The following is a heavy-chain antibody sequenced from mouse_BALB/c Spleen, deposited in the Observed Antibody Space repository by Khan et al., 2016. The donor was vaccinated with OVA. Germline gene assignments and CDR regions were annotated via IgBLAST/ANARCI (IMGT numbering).Heavy chain of an antibody. Sequence: QVQLKQSGAELAKPGASVKMSCKASGYTFTNYWMHWVKQRPGQGLEWIGYIDPTTGYTEYNQKFKDKATLTADQSSSKAYMQLSSLTSEDSAVYYCTSHGSTYTWFAYWGQGTLVTVSA. J-gene: IGHJ3*01. CDR1: GYTFTNYW. CDR3: TSHGSTYTWFAY. CDR2: IDPTTGYT. V-gene: IGHV1-7*01. D-gene: IGHD1-1*01.